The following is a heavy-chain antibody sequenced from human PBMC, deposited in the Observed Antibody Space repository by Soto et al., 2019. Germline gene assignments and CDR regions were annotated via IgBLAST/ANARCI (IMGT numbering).Heavy chain of an antibody. V-gene: IGHV1-2*04. CDR3: ARDIGSGFTMVRGDALDI. CDR2: INPNSGGT. Sequence: ASVKVSCKASGYTFTGYYMHWVRQAPGQGLEWMGWINPNSGGTNYAQKFQGWVTMTRDTSISTAYMELSRLRSDDTAVYYCARDIGSGFTMVRGDALDIWGQGTMVTVSS. J-gene: IGHJ3*02. CDR1: GYTFTGYY. D-gene: IGHD3-10*01.